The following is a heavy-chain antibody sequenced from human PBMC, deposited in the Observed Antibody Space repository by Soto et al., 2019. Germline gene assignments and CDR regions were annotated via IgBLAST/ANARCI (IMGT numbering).Heavy chain of an antibody. CDR1: GYSISSGYY. CDR2: IYRGGST. D-gene: IGHD3-22*01. J-gene: IGHJ5*02. Sequence: LSLTCAVSGYSISSGYYWGWLRQPPGKGLEWIGSIYRGGSTYYNPSLNSRVTLSIDMTNNHVSLILNSVTAADTAVYYCARVGPWVPYYYDSSPYTFENWFDPWGQGTLVTVSS. V-gene: IGHV4-38-2*01. CDR3: ARVGPWVPYYYDSSPYTFENWFDP.